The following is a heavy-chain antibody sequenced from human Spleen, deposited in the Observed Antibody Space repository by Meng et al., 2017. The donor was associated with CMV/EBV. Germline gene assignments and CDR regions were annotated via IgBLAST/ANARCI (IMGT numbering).Heavy chain of an antibody. V-gene: IGHV4-39*07. J-gene: IGHJ3*02. CDR3: ARVGSIDAFDI. CDR2: IYYSGRT. CDR1: GCALSGMCCS. Sequence: CAVPGCALSGMCCSWAWIPQPPGKGLEWIGSIYYSGRTCYTPSLRSRVTISVDTSENQFSLKLSSVTAADTAMYYCARVGSIDAFDIWGQGTMVTVSS. D-gene: IGHD3-10*01.